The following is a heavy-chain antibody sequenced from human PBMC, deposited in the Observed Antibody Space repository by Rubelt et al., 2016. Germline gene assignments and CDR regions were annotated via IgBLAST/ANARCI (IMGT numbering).Heavy chain of an antibody. CDR2: INHSGST. D-gene: IGHD6-13*01. V-gene: IGHV4-34*01. J-gene: IGHJ1*01. Sequence: QVQLQQWGAGLLKPSETLSLTCAVYGGSFSGYYWSWIRQPPGKGLEWIGEINHSGSTNYNPSLKSRFTISCETSKNQFSLKLSSVTAADTAVYYCAGGGAYSSSWYPRFGRDFQHWGQGTLVTVSS. CDR3: AGGGAYSSSWYPRFGRDFQH. CDR1: GGSFSGYY.